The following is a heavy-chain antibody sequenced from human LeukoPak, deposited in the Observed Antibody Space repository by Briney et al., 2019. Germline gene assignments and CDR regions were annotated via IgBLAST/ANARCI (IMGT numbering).Heavy chain of an antibody. CDR2: ITVSGNSI. Sequence: GGSLRLSCAASGFAFSSYEMNWVRQAPGKGPEWISYITVSGNSIYYADSVKGRFTISRDNSKNTLYLQMNSLRAEDTAVYYCARLSISGSYLGYFDYWGQGNLVSVSS. J-gene: IGHJ4*02. CDR1: GFAFSSYE. CDR3: ARLSISGSYLGYFDY. V-gene: IGHV3-48*03. D-gene: IGHD3-10*01.